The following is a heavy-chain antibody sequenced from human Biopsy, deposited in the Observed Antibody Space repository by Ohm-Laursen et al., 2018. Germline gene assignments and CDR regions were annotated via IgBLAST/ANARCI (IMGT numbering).Heavy chain of an antibody. Sequence: SDTLSLTCTVSGGSLSGYSWNWIRRPAGKGLEWIGRIYASETTHFNPSLRSRPIMSVDTSRNQFSLRLSSVTAADTAIYYCAREFTYNYGAKGALDIWGQGTKVTVSS. J-gene: IGHJ3*02. CDR1: GGSLSGYS. CDR3: AREFTYNYGAKGALDI. V-gene: IGHV4-4*07. CDR2: IYASETT. D-gene: IGHD4/OR15-4a*01.